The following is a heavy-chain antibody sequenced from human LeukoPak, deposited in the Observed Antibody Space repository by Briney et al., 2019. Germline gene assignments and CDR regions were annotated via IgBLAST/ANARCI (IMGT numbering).Heavy chain of an antibody. D-gene: IGHD3-16*01. V-gene: IGHV3-66*01. Sequence: GGSLRLSCAASGFTVSSNYMSWVRQAPGKGLEWVSVIYSGGSTYYADSVKGRFTISRDNSKNTLYLQMNSLRAEDTAIYYCGKDDAWGRFQDWGQGTLVTVSS. CDR2: IYSGGST. CDR3: GKDDAWGRFQD. J-gene: IGHJ1*01. CDR1: GFTVSSNY.